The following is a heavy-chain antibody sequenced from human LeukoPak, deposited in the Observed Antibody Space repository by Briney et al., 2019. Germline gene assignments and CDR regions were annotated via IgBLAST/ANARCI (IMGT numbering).Heavy chain of an antibody. CDR2: ISSSSYI. Sequence: PGGSLRLSCAASGFTFSSYSMNWVRQAPGKGLEWVSSISSSSYIYYADSVKGRFTISRDNAKNSLYLQMNSLRAEDTAMYYCARDLGAAAGFFDYWGQGTLVTVSS. J-gene: IGHJ4*02. V-gene: IGHV3-21*01. D-gene: IGHD6-13*01. CDR1: GFTFSSYS. CDR3: ARDLGAAAGFFDY.